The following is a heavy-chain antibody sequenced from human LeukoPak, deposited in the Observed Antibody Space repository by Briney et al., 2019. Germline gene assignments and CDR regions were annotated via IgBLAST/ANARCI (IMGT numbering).Heavy chain of an antibody. CDR2: ISPYNGNT. D-gene: IGHD6-13*01. Sequence: ASVKVSCKAFGYTFTSYGISWVRQAPGQGLEWMGWISPYNGNTNYAQKLQGRVTVTTDTSTSTAYMELRSLRSDDTAVYYCARDTTAASGSYFDYWGQGTLVTVSS. CDR1: GYTFTSYG. CDR3: ARDTTAASGSYFDY. J-gene: IGHJ4*02. V-gene: IGHV1-18*01.